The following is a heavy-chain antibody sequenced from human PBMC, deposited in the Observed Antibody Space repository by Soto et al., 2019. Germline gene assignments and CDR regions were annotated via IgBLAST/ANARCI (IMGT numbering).Heavy chain of an antibody. V-gene: IGHV3-23*01. Sequence: EVQLLESGGGLVQPGGSLRLSCGGSGFTFNSYAMTWVRQAPGKGLEWVSAISGSVGTTYYANSVKGRFTISRDQSKETLYLQMNSLRAEDTAIYYCAKDLHYGSGTYSDSYLDYWGQGTLVTVSS. CDR3: AKDLHYGSGTYSDSYLDY. D-gene: IGHD3-10*01. CDR1: GFTFNSYA. CDR2: ISGSVGTT. J-gene: IGHJ4*02.